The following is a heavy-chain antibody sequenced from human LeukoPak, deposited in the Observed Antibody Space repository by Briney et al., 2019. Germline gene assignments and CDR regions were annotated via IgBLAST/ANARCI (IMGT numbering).Heavy chain of an antibody. D-gene: IGHD3-3*01. J-gene: IGHJ4*02. CDR2: IKQDGSEK. CDR3: ARDQYDTWSRRGNFDS. Sequence: GGSLRLSCAASGFTFSSYWMSWVRQAPGKGLEWVANIKQDGSEKYYVDSVKGRFTISRDNAKNSLYLQMNSLRAEDTAVYYCARDQYDTWSRRGNFDSWGQGTLVIVSS. V-gene: IGHV3-7*03. CDR1: GFTFSSYW.